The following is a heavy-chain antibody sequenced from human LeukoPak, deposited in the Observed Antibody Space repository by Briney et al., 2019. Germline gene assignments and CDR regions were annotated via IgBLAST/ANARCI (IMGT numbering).Heavy chain of an antibody. Sequence: GGSLRLSCAASGFTVSSNYMSWVRLAPGKGLQWVSVIYTDGSTYYADSVKGRFTISRDNSKNTLYLQMNTLRAEDTAIYYRARDDGRNWGQGTLVTVSS. V-gene: IGHV3-66*01. CDR3: ARDDGRN. J-gene: IGHJ4*02. CDR2: IYTDGST. CDR1: GFTVSSNY. D-gene: IGHD1-14*01.